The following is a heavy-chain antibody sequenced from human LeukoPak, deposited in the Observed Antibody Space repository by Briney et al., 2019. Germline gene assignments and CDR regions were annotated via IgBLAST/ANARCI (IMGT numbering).Heavy chain of an antibody. CDR3: ATQPIWGSYRPFDY. V-gene: IGHV4-34*01. J-gene: IGHJ4*02. Sequence: SETLSLTCAVYGGSFSGYFWSWIRQAPGKGLEWIGEISHGGSTNYNPSLKSRVTISVDTSKNQISLRLSSVTAADTAVYYCATQPIWGSYRPFDYWGQGTLVTASS. D-gene: IGHD3-16*02. CDR2: ISHGGST. CDR1: GGSFSGYF.